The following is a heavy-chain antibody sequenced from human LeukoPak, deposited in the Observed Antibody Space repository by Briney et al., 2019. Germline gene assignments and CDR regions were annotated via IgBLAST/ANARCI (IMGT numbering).Heavy chain of an antibody. J-gene: IGHJ4*02. Sequence: GGSLRLSCAASGFTFSSYAMHWVRQAPGKGLEWVAVISYDGSNKYYADSVKGRFTISRDNSKNTLYLQMNSLRAEDTAVYYCARVGGWELTRGLDYWGQGTLVTVSS. CDR3: ARVGGWELTRGLDY. CDR2: ISYDGSNK. CDR1: GFTFSSYA. D-gene: IGHD1-26*01. V-gene: IGHV3-30*04.